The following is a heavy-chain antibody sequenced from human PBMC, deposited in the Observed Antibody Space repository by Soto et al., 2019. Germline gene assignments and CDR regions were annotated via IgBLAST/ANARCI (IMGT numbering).Heavy chain of an antibody. CDR1: GGTFSSYA. Sequence: QVQLVQSGAEVKKPGSSVKVSCKASGGTFSSYAISWVRQAPGQGLEWMGGIIPIFGTANYAQKFQGRVTITADESTSTAYMELRSLRSEDTAVYYCARDSSGYYRGLSAFDIWGQGTMVTVSS. D-gene: IGHD3-22*01. CDR2: IIPIFGTA. CDR3: ARDSSGYYRGLSAFDI. V-gene: IGHV1-69*01. J-gene: IGHJ3*02.